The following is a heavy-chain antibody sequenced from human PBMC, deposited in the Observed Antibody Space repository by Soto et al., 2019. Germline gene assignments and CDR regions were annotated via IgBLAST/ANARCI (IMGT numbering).Heavy chain of an antibody. J-gene: IGHJ4*02. CDR3: AKSQEIGTHFFDS. CDR1: GFTFSGFD. CDR2: IGTAGDT. D-gene: IGHD6-13*01. V-gene: IGHV3-13*01. Sequence: GGSLRLSCEASGFTFSGFDMHWVRQPTGKGLEWVSSIGTAGDTYYEVAVKGRFTITRDNAKNYLSLQMNSLIAGDMAVYFCAKSQEIGTHFFDSWGQGTQVTVSS.